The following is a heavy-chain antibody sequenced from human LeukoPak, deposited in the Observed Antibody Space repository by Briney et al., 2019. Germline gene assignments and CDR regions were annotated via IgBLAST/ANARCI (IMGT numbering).Heavy chain of an antibody. J-gene: IGHJ6*03. Sequence: SETLSLTCTVSGGSISSRSYYWGWIRQPPGKGLEWIGSMYYSGSSYYNPSLKSRVTISVDTSKNQFSLKLSSVTAADTAVYYCARGSYVDIYYYYYYMDVWGKGTTVTISS. D-gene: IGHD5-12*01. V-gene: IGHV4-39*07. CDR3: ARGSYVDIYYYYYYMDV. CDR1: GGSISSRSYY. CDR2: MYYSGSS.